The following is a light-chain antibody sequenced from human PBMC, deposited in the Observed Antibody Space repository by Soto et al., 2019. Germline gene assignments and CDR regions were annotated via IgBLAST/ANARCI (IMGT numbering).Light chain of an antibody. CDR3: SSYTSSSTYV. CDR2: EVT. J-gene: IGLJ1*01. Sequence: QSVLTQPASVSGSPGQSITISCTGTGXDVGGYDYVSWYQHHPGKAPKVMIYEVTNRPSGVSSRFSGSKSGNTASLTISGLLAEDEADYYCSSYTSSSTYVFGTGTKVTVL. V-gene: IGLV2-14*01. CDR1: GXDVGGYDY.